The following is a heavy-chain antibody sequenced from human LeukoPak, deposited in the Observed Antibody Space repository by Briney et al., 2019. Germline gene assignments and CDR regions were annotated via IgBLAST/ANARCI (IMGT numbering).Heavy chain of an antibody. J-gene: IGHJ3*02. Sequence: SVKVSCKTSGYSFNSHHVHWVRQAPGQGLEWMGGIIPIFGTANYAQKFQGRVTITADESTSTAYMELSSLRSEDTAVYYCARDGRSNHDAFDIWGQGTMVTVSS. CDR1: GYSFNSHH. D-gene: IGHD2-8*01. V-gene: IGHV1-69*13. CDR2: IIPIFGTA. CDR3: ARDGRSNHDAFDI.